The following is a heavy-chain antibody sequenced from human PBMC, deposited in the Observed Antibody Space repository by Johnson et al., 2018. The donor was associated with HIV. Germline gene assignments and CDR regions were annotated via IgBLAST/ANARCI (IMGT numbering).Heavy chain of an antibody. Sequence: VQLLESGGGLVQPGGSLRLSCAGSGFTFSDYWMSWVRRAPGKGLEWVANIQQEGSVKYYVDSVKGRFTIARDNAKSSLYLQMNSLRAEDTAVYYCASLGWFGESGAFDIWGQGTMVTVSS. CDR2: IQQEGSVK. CDR3: ASLGWFGESGAFDI. V-gene: IGHV3-7*01. J-gene: IGHJ3*02. CDR1: GFTFSDYW. D-gene: IGHD3-10*01.